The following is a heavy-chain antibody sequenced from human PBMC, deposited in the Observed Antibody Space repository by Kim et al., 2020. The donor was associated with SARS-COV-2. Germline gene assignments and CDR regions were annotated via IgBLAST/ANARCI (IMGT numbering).Heavy chain of an antibody. J-gene: IGHJ5*02. D-gene: IGHD3-10*01. CDR3: ARAGGSGSYYIS. V-gene: IGHV3-21*01. Sequence: YYADAVKGRFTISRDNAKNSLYLQMNSLRAEDTAVYYCARAGGSGSYYISWGQGTLVTVSS.